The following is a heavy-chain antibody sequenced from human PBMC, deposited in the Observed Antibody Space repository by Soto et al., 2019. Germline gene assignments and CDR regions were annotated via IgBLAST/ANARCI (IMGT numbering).Heavy chain of an antibody. CDR2: IYYSGST. V-gene: IGHV4-39*01. Sequence: QLQLQESGPGLVKPSETLSLTCTVSGGSISSRSFYWGWIRQPPGMGPEWIGSIYYSGSTDYGPSLNIRRSISVGTTKNQFSLRLSSVTAADTAVYYCASRSSYCRHTTGYEDYFDYWGQGILVTVSS. J-gene: IGHJ4*02. D-gene: IGHD2-2*01. CDR3: ASRSSYCRHTTGYEDYFDY. CDR1: GGSISSRSFY.